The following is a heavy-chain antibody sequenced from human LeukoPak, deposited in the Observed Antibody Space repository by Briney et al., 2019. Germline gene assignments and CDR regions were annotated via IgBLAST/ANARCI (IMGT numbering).Heavy chain of an antibody. CDR1: GGSISSSNW. Sequence: SETLSLTCAVSGGSISSSNWWSWVRQPPGKGLEWIGEIYHSGSTNYNPSLKSRDTISVDKSKNQFSLKLSSVTAADTAVYYCARDRSGSYRAAWFDPWGQGTLVTVSS. CDR2: IYHSGST. V-gene: IGHV4-4*02. J-gene: IGHJ5*02. D-gene: IGHD1-26*01. CDR3: ARDRSGSYRAAWFDP.